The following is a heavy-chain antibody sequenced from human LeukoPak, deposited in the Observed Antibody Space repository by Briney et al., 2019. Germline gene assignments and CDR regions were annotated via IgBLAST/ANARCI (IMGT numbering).Heavy chain of an antibody. D-gene: IGHD4-17*01. CDR1: GFTFSSYG. V-gene: IGHV3-30*02. CDR3: ARDIGDYVRLDY. J-gene: IGHJ4*02. Sequence: GGSLRLSCAASGFTFSSYGMHWVRQAPGKRLEWVTFIRYDGTKIFYADSVKGRFTISRDNAKNSLYLQMNSLRAEDTALYYCARDIGDYVRLDYWGQGTLVTVSS. CDR2: IRYDGTKI.